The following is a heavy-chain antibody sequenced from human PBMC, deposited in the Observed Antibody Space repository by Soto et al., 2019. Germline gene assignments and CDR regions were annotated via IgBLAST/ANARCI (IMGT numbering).Heavy chain of an antibody. Sequence: EVQVVESGGGLVQPGGSLRLSCAASGFTFSSNSMNWVRQAPGKGLEWISYISSSRSTIYADSVKGRITISRDNAKNSLYLQMNSLTDEDTAVYYCARFIWSGHLTSDLWGQGTLVTVSS. D-gene: IGHD3-3*01. V-gene: IGHV3-48*02. J-gene: IGHJ5*02. CDR3: ARFIWSGHLTSDL. CDR2: ISSSRSTI. CDR1: GFTFSSNS.